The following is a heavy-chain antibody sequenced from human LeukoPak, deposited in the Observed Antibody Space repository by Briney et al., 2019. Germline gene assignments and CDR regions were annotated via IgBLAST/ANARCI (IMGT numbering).Heavy chain of an antibody. Sequence: ASLKVACNTYGYTFTDYYLHWVRQAPGQGLEWMGWINPSSVDTRYAQKFQDRVTMTRDTSITTAYMELSGLRSDDTALYYCARGSEVGGTEKNALDIWGQGTMVIVSS. D-gene: IGHD1-26*01. J-gene: IGHJ3*02. V-gene: IGHV1-2*02. CDR3: ARGSEVGGTEKNALDI. CDR1: GYTFTDYY. CDR2: INPSSVDT.